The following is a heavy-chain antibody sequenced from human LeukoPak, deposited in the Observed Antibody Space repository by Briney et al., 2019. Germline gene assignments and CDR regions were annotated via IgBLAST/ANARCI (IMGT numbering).Heavy chain of an antibody. Sequence: SETLSLTCAVSGGSISSGGYSWSWIRQPPGKGLEWIGYIYHSGSTYYNPSLKSRVTISVDTSKNQFSLKLSSVTAADTAVYYCARSVYGDDAFDIWGQGTMVTVSS. CDR2: IYHSGST. D-gene: IGHD4-17*01. V-gene: IGHV4-30-2*05. J-gene: IGHJ3*02. CDR3: ARSVYGDDAFDI. CDR1: GGSISSGGYS.